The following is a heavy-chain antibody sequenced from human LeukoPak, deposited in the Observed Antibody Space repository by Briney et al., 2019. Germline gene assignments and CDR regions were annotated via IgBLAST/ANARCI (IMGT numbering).Heavy chain of an antibody. Sequence: SETLSLTCTVSGGSISSYYWSWIRQPAGKGLEWIGRIYTSGSTNYNPSLKSRVTMSVDTSKNQFSPKLSSVTAADTAVYYCARDREAVANWGYDWFDPWGQGTLVTVSS. V-gene: IGHV4-4*07. CDR2: IYTSGST. D-gene: IGHD7-27*01. J-gene: IGHJ5*02. CDR3: ARDREAVANWGYDWFDP. CDR1: GGSISSYY.